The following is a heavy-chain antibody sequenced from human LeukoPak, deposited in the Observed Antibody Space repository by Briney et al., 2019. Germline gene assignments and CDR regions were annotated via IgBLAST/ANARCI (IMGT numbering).Heavy chain of an antibody. V-gene: IGHV3-30*02. CDR3: AKVYDFWSGPLY. CDR2: IRYDGSNK. D-gene: IGHD3-3*01. Sequence: GGSLRLSCAASGFTFSSYGMHWVRQAPGKGLEWVAFIRYDGSNKYYADSVKGRFTISRDNSKNTLYLQMNSLRAEDTAVYYCAKVYDFWSGPLYWGQGTLVTVSS. J-gene: IGHJ4*02. CDR1: GFTFSSYG.